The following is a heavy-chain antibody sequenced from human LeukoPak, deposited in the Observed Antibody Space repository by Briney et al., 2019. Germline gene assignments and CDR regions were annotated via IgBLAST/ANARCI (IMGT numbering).Heavy chain of an antibody. V-gene: IGHV3-53*01. D-gene: IGHD2-2*01. Sequence: GGSLRLSCAPFGHTVSSNYMSWVRQAPGKGLEWVSTIYSDGTPYYADSLKGRFTISRDNSKNTLYLRMNSLRAEDTAIYYCARAIQSHLLKGYFDYWGQGALVTVSS. CDR3: ARAIQSHLLKGYFDY. CDR2: IYSDGTP. CDR1: GHTVSSNY. J-gene: IGHJ4*02.